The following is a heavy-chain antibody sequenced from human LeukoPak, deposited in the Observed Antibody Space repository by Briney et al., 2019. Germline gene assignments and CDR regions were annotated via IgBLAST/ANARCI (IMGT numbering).Heavy chain of an antibody. D-gene: IGHD2-15*01. CDR1: GGSFSGYY. CDR3: AREGYCSGGSCDNWFDP. CDR2: IYHSGST. Sequence: SETLSLTCAVYGGSFSGYYWSWIRQPPGKGLEWIGCIYHSGSTYYNPSLKSRVTISVDRSKNQFSLNLSSVTAADTAVYYCAREGYCSGGSCDNWFDPWGQGTLVTVSS. V-gene: IGHV4-34*01. J-gene: IGHJ5*02.